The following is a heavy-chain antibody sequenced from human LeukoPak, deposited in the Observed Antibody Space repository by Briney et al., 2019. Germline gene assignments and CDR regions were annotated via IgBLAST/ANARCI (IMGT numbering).Heavy chain of an antibody. Sequence: GASVKVSCKTSGYTFTSYGITWVRRAPGQGLDWMGWITTYNGNTYYAQKLQGRVTMTADTSTSTAYMELRSLRSDDTAVYYCARLSPPIASFCSGGTCYSGGFDPWGQGTLVTVSS. D-gene: IGHD2-15*01. CDR1: GYTFTSYG. V-gene: IGHV1-18*01. CDR2: ITTYNGNT. J-gene: IGHJ5*02. CDR3: ARLSPPIASFCSGGTCYSGGFDP.